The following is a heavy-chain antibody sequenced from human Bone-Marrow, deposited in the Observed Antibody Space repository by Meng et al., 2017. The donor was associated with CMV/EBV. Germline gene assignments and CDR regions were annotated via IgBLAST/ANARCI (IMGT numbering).Heavy chain of an antibody. V-gene: IGHV1-8*02. J-gene: IGHJ5*02. D-gene: IGHD6-13*01. Sequence: ASVKVSCKASGYTFTSYYMHWVRQAPGQGLEWMGWMNPNSGNTGYAQKFQGRVTMTSNTSISTAYMELSRLRSEDTAVYYCARGLASAGIDPWGQGSLVTVSS. CDR1: GYTFTSYY. CDR3: ARGLASAGIDP. CDR2: MNPNSGNT.